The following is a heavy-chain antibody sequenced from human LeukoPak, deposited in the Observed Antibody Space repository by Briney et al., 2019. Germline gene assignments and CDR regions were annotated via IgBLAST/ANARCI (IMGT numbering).Heavy chain of an antibody. CDR3: TRDSMGLQWEGY. Sequence: GGSLRLSCATSGFTLGDHWMTWVRQAPGKGLEWVANVRTDGREKYYVDSVKGRFTISRDNAKNSLSLQMDSLRGEDTAVYYCTRDSMGLQWEGYWGQGTLVTVSS. CDR1: GFTLGDHW. J-gene: IGHJ4*02. V-gene: IGHV3-7*01. D-gene: IGHD1-26*01. CDR2: VRTDGREK.